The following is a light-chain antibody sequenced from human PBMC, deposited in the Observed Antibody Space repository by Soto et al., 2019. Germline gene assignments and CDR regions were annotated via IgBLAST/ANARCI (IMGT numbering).Light chain of an antibody. V-gene: IGKV3D-20*02. CDR2: GAS. CDR1: RSVTSDC. J-gene: IGKJ4*01. CDR3: QQRSVWPPLN. Sequence: EIVLTQSPGTLSVSPGERATLSCRASRSVTSDCLAWYRQRPGQAPRLLVYGASTRATGTPDRISGSGSGTDFTLTISSLEPEDFAVYYCQQRSVWPPLNFGGGTEVQIK.